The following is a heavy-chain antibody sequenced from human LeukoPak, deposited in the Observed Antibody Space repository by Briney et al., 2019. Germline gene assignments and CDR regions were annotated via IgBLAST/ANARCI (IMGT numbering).Heavy chain of an antibody. Sequence: SVKVSCKASGGTFSSYAISWVRQAPGQGLEWMGRIIPILGIANYARKFQGRVTITADKSTSTAYMELSSLRSEDTAVYYCARVRSGYYGSGSPGGDFDYWGQGTLVTVSS. D-gene: IGHD3-10*01. J-gene: IGHJ4*02. V-gene: IGHV1-69*04. CDR2: IIPILGIA. CDR3: ARVRSGYYGSGSPGGDFDY. CDR1: GGTFSSYA.